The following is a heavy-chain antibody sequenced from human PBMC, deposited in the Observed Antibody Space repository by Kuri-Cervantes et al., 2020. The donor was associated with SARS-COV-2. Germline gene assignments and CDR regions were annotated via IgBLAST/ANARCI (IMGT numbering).Heavy chain of an antibody. V-gene: IGHV1-18*01. CDR2: ISAYNGNT. CDR1: GYTFTSYG. J-gene: IGHJ3*02. D-gene: IGHD2-15*01. CDR3: ARVLICGGSCYAFDI. Sequence: ASVKVSCKASGYTFTSYGIGWVRQAPGQGLEWMGWISAYNGNTNYAQKLQGRVTMTTDTSTSTAYMELRSLRSDDTAVYYCARVLICGGSCYAFDIWGQGTMVTVSS.